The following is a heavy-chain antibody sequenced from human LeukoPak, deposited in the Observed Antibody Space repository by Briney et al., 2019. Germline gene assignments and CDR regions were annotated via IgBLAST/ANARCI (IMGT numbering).Heavy chain of an antibody. CDR3: ARRSVAGSLDY. Sequence: GGSLRLSCAASGFTFSSYAMSWVRQAPGKGLEWVSTFSGSGGSTHYADSVKGRFTISRDNSKNTLYLQMNSLRAEDTAVYYCARRSVAGSLDYWGQGTLVTVSS. CDR1: GFTFSSYA. CDR2: FSGSGGST. D-gene: IGHD6-19*01. J-gene: IGHJ4*02. V-gene: IGHV3-23*01.